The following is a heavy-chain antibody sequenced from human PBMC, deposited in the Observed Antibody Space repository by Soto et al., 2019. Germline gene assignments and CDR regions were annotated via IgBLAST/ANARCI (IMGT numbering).Heavy chain of an antibody. J-gene: IGHJ6*02. D-gene: IGHD3-10*01. CDR3: ARGKSYYGSGKGIYDYYSLDV. CDR1: GGTFSSYA. Sequence: SVKVSCKSSGGTFSSYAISWVRQAPGQGLEWMGGVIPVFGLATYAQKVQGRVTITADKSTNTAYMEVSSPRSEDTAVYYCARGKSYYGSGKGIYDYYSLDVWGQGTTVTVSS. CDR2: VIPVFGLA. V-gene: IGHV1-69*10.